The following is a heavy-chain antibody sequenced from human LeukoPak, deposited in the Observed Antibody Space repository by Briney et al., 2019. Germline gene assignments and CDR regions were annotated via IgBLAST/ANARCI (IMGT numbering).Heavy chain of an antibody. Sequence: PGGSLRLSCAASGFTFSSYWMTWVRQAPGKGLEWVANIKQDGSQKFYLDSVKGRFTISRDNAKESLFLQMNSLRAEDTAVYYCARHYDSTAYSLYNCGQGTLLTVSS. CDR3: ARHYDSTAYSLYN. CDR1: GFTFSSYW. J-gene: IGHJ4*02. D-gene: IGHD3-22*01. V-gene: IGHV3-7*01. CDR2: IKQDGSQK.